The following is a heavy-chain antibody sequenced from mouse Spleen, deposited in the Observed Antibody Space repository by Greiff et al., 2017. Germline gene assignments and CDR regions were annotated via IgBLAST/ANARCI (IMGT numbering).Heavy chain of an antibody. CDR1: GLSLTSYG. J-gene: IGHJ2*01. Sequence: VKLVESGPGLVAPSQSLSITCTVSGLSLTSYGVHWVRQPPGKGLEWLGVIWAGGSTNYNSALMSRLSISKDNSKSQVFLKMNSLQTDDTAMYYCARGANWDLYYFDYWGQGTTLTVSS. V-gene: IGHV2-9*02. D-gene: IGHD4-1*01. CDR3: ARGANWDLYYFDY. CDR2: IWAGGST.